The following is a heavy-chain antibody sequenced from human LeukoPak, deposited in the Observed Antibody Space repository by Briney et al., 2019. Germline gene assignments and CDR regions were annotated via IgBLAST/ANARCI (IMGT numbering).Heavy chain of an antibody. CDR2: MNPNSGNT. CDR3: ARVYYDSSGYYWNNWFDP. Sequence: ASVKVSCKASGYTFTSYDINWVRQATGQGLEWMGWMNPNSGNTGYEQKFQGRVTMTRNTSISTAYMELSSLRSEDTAVYYCARVYYDSSGYYWNNWFDPWGQGTLVTVSS. CDR1: GYTFTSYD. J-gene: IGHJ5*02. V-gene: IGHV1-8*01. D-gene: IGHD3-22*01.